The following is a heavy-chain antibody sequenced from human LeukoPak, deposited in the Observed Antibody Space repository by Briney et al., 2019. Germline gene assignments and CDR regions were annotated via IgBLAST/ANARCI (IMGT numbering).Heavy chain of an antibody. V-gene: IGHV4-4*02. CDR1: GDSLSSSNW. Sequence: PSETLSLTCAVSGDSLSSSNWWSWVRQSPGKGLEWIGEIHHSGSTNCNPSLKSRVTISVDKSKNQFSLQLSSVTAADTAVYYCARVGVRGVITSFDYWGQGTLVTVSS. J-gene: IGHJ4*02. CDR2: IHHSGST. CDR3: ARVGVRGVITSFDY. D-gene: IGHD3-10*01.